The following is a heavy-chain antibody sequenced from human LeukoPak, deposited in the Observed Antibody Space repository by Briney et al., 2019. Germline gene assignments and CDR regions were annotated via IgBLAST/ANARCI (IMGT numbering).Heavy chain of an antibody. D-gene: IGHD4-23*01. CDR2: IFYSGST. CDR3: ARPVPYGGTTIGSDAFDV. Sequence: SETLSLTCTVSGDSISSNSHSWGWIRQPPGKGLEWIGSIFYSGSTYYNPSLKSRVIISVDTSKNQFSLKVGSVTATDTAVYYCARPVPYGGTTIGSDAFDVWGPGTKVTVSS. J-gene: IGHJ3*01. V-gene: IGHV4-39*01. CDR1: GDSISSNSHS.